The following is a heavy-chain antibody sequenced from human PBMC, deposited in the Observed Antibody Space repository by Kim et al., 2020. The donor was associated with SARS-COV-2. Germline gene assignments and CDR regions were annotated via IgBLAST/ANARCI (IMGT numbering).Heavy chain of an antibody. CDR2: ISGSTTYS. D-gene: IGHD1-1*01. CDR3: GRAPTGTVDF. V-gene: IGHV3-11*05. Sequence: GGSLRLPCAASGFAFSEYYMTWIRQAPGKGLEWVSYISGSTTYSRYADSVKGRFTISRDNARNSLYLQMDSLTVDDTAVYYCGRAPTGTVDFWGQGTLVTVSS. CDR1: GFAFSEYY. J-gene: IGHJ4*02.